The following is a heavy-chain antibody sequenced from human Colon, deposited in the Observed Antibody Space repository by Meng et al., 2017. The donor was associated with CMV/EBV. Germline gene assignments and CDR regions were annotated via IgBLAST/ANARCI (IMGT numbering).Heavy chain of an antibody. J-gene: IGHJ4*02. CDR3: ARDNSNWSTDF. CDR2: FDPRGDST. Sequence: QVQLVQSEAEVKKPGASVKVSCKASGYTFTNYYLHWVRQAPGQGLEWMGIFDPRGDSTNYAENFVGRFTMTVDMSTNTMHMELSSLRSDDTAVYYCARDNSNWSTDFWGQGTLVTVSS. V-gene: IGHV1-46*01. CDR1: GYTFTNYY. D-gene: IGHD4-11*01.